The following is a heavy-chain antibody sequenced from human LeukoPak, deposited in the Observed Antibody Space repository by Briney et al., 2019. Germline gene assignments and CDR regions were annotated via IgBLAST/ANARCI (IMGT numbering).Heavy chain of an antibody. V-gene: IGHV3-23*01. CDR1: GFTFSSYG. Sequence: GGSLRLSCAASGFTFSSYGMNWVRQAPGKGLEWVSTISGSGGSTYYADSVKGRFTISRDSSKNTLYLQMNSLRAEDTAVYYCAKEQGMVQHWGQGTLVTVSS. D-gene: IGHD5-24*01. CDR2: ISGSGGST. CDR3: AKEQGMVQH. J-gene: IGHJ1*01.